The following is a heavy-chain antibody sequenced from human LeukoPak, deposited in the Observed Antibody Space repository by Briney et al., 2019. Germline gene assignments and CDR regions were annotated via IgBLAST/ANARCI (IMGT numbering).Heavy chain of an antibody. D-gene: IGHD2-2*01. CDR1: GGSISGYY. Sequence: SGTLSLTCTVSGGSISGYYWNWIRHPPGKGLEWIAFIDYSGNTNYNPSLKSRVTISVDTSKNQFSLKLSSVTAADTAVYYCARERCTTTTCYFDYWGQGTLVTVSS. J-gene: IGHJ4*02. V-gene: IGHV4-59*01. CDR3: ARERCTTTTCYFDY. CDR2: IDYSGNT.